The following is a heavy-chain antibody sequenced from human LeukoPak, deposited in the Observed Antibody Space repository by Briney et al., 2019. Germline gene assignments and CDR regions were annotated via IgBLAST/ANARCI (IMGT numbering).Heavy chain of an antibody. V-gene: IGHV3-30*02. J-gene: IGHJ6*03. CDR2: IRYDGSHK. CDR3: AKDGRDNGSGSFSPYYMYYYMDV. D-gene: IGHD3-10*01. Sequence: GGSLRLSCEASGFDLSRYSMNWVRQAPGMGLEWVAFIRYDGSHKYYADSVKGRFTFSRDNSKNTLYLQMNSLRAEDTAVYYCAKDGRDNGSGSFSPYYMYYYMDVWGKGTTVTISS. CDR1: GFDLSRYS.